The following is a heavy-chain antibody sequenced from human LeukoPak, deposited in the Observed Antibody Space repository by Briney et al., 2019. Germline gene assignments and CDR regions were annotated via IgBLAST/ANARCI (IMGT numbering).Heavy chain of an antibody. CDR1: GFTFSSYA. CDR2: ISGSGGST. V-gene: IGHV3-23*01. Sequence: GGSLRLSCAASGFTFSSYAMSWVRQAPGKGLEWASAISGSGGSTYYADSVKGQFTISRDNSKNTLYLQMNSLRAEDTAVYYCATQGRGYFDYWGQGTLVTVSS. J-gene: IGHJ4*02. CDR3: ATQGRGYFDY. D-gene: IGHD3-10*01.